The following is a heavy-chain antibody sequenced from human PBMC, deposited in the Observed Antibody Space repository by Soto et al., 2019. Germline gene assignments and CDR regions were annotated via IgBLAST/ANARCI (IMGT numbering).Heavy chain of an antibody. D-gene: IGHD6-6*01. CDR3: AKSSPGSIAAHPEY. Sequence: GGSLRLSCAASGFTFSSYGMHWVRQAPGKGLEWVAVISYDGSNKYYADSVKGRFTISRDNSKNTLYLQMNSLRAEDTAVYYCAKSSPGSIAAHPEYWGQGTLVTVSS. V-gene: IGHV3-30*18. CDR1: GFTFSSYG. CDR2: ISYDGSNK. J-gene: IGHJ4*02.